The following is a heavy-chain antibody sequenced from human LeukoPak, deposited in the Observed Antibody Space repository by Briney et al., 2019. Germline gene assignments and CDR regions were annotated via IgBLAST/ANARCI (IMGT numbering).Heavy chain of an antibody. D-gene: IGHD2-21*02. CDR1: GFTVSSNH. CDR3: ARDREMVTARAQMDV. J-gene: IGHJ6*04. Sequence: GGSLRLSCAVSGFTVSSNHMSWVRQAPGKGLEWVSVIYNDGNTYYTDSVKGRFTISRDNSKNTVFLQMNSLRAEDTAMYYCARDREMVTARAQMDVWGKGTTVTVSS. CDR2: IYNDGNT. V-gene: IGHV3-53*01.